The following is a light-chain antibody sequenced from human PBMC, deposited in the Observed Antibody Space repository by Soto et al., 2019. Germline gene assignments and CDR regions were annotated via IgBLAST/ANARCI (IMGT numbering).Light chain of an antibody. CDR2: SHN. V-gene: IGLV1-47*02. CDR1: SSNIGNNY. CDR3: QSYDSSRSPLYV. J-gene: IGLJ1*01. Sequence: QSVLTQAPSASGTPGQRVTISCSGSSSNIGNNYVSWYQLLPGTAPKLLIYSHNQRPSGVPDRFSGSKSGTSASLAINGLRAEDEADYYCQSYDSSRSPLYVFGTGTKVTVL.